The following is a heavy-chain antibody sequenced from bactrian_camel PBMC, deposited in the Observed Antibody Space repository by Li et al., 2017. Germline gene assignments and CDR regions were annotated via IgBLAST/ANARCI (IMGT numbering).Heavy chain of an antibody. D-gene: IGHD4*01. V-gene: IGHV3S40*01. CDR3: AAEAGAGYSDYGGGGWLFLILNY. CDR1: GSTVSRKC. Sequence: DVQLVESGGGLVQPGGSLRLSCAASGSTVSRKCMGWVRQAPGKGLEWVSAISWSGDSTNYADSVKGRFTISQDNAKNTMYLEMNNLKPEDTAVYHCAAEAGAGYSDYGGGGWLFLILNYWGQGTQVTVS. J-gene: IGHJ4*01. CDR2: ISWSGDST.